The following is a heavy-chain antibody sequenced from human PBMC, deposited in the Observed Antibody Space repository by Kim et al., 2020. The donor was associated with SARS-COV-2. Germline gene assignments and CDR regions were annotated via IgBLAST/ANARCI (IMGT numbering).Heavy chain of an antibody. V-gene: IGHV3-23*01. CDR1: GFTFSSYA. CDR3: AKDTLLWFGEYMAIAQESGY. CDR2: ISVSGGST. J-gene: IGHJ4*02. Sequence: GGSLRLSCAASGFTFSSYAMSWVRQAPGKGLEWVSAISVSGGSTYYADSVKGRFTISRDNSKNTLYLQMNSLRAEDTAVYYCAKDTLLWFGEYMAIAQESGYWGQGTLVTVSS. D-gene: IGHD3-10*01.